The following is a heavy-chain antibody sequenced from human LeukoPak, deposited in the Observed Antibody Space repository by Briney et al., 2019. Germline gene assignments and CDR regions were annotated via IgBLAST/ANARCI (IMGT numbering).Heavy chain of an antibody. V-gene: IGHV3-30-3*01. D-gene: IGHD3-22*01. CDR2: ISYDGSNK. J-gene: IGHJ4*02. Sequence: GGSLRLSCAASGFTFSSYAMHWVRQAPGKGLEWVAVISYDGSNKYYADSVKGRFTISRDNSKNTLYLQMNSLRAEDTAVYYCARDRLYYYDSTVSCLHCWGQGTLVTVSS. CDR3: ARDRLYYYDSTVSCLHC. CDR1: GFTFSSYA.